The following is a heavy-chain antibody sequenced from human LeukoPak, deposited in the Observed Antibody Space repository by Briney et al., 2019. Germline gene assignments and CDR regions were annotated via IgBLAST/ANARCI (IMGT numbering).Heavy chain of an antibody. V-gene: IGHV1-69*04. CDR3: AREGIAVAGTVDY. CDR1: GGTFSSYA. D-gene: IGHD6-19*01. CDR2: IIPILGIA. Sequence: ASVKVSCKASGGTFSSYAISWVRQAPGQGLEWMGRIIPILGIANYAQKFQGRVTITADKPTSTAYMELSSLRSEDTAVYYCAREGIAVAGTVDYWGQGTLVTVSS. J-gene: IGHJ4*02.